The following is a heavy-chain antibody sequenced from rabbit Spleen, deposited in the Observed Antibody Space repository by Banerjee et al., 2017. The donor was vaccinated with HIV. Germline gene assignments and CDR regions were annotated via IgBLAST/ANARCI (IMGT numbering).Heavy chain of an antibody. D-gene: IGHD4-2*01. Sequence: QQLEESGGGLVTPGGTLTLTCTASGFSLSSYGISWVRQAAGKGLEWIGYIVSGSTYYASWAKGRFTITRSNSLNTVSLKMTSLTVADTATYFCARFYAGVIGWNFGWWGPGTLVTVS. CDR1: GFSLSSYG. CDR2: IVSGST. V-gene: IGHV1S28*01. J-gene: IGHJ4*01. CDR3: ARFYAGVIGWNFGW.